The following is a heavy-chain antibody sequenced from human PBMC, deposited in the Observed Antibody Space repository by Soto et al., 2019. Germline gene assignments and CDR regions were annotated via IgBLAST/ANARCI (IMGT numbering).Heavy chain of an antibody. D-gene: IGHD4-17*01. V-gene: IGHV3-23*01. Sequence: EVQLLESGGGLVQPGGSLRLSCAASGFTFRSYAMSWVRQAPGMGLECVSTVTSNGGRTYYADSVKGRFTISRDNSKNTLYLQMSSVRAEDTAVYYCAKTTNQLPLNDYGDRLDYWGQGTLVTVSS. CDR3: AKTTNQLPLNDYGDRLDY. CDR2: VTSNGGRT. CDR1: GFTFRSYA. J-gene: IGHJ4*02.